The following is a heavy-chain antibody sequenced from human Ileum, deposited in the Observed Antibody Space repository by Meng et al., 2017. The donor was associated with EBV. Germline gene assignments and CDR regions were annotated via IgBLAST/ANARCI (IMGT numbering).Heavy chain of an antibody. D-gene: IGHD2-21*01. CDR1: GYTFINHH. J-gene: IGHJ4*02. Sequence: QVQLVQSGAEVKNPGASMTVSCKASGYTFINHHMHWVRQAPGQGFEGLGIIDPKSGSASYAQNFQDRVTLTRDTSTSTVYMELSSLRSDDTAVYYCARDRDIYLTYYFDFWGPGTLVTVAS. CDR2: IDPKSGSA. CDR3: ARDRDIYLTYYFDF. V-gene: IGHV1-46*01.